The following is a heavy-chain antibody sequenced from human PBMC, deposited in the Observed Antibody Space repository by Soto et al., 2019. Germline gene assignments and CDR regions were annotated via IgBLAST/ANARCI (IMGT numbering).Heavy chain of an antibody. CDR3: ARQQQLWPLRDV. J-gene: IGHJ6*02. CDR2: IDPSDSYT. Sequence: VESLKISCKGSGYSFTSYWISWVRQMPGKGLEWMGRIDPSDSYTNYSPSFQGHVTISADKSISTAYLQWSSLKASDTAMYYCARQQQLWPLRDVWGQGTTVTVSS. V-gene: IGHV5-10-1*01. CDR1: GYSFTSYW. D-gene: IGHD5-18*01.